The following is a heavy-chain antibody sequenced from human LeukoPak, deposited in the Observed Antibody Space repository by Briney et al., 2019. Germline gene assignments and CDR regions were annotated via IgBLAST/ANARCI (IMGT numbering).Heavy chain of an antibody. CDR1: GGSISSSSYY. CDR3: ARGAFRDCFVFDY. J-gene: IGHJ4*02. D-gene: IGHD2-21*02. V-gene: IGHV4-39*07. Sequence: PSETLSLTCTVSGGSISSSSYYWGWIRQPPGKGLEWIGSIYYSGSTYYNPSLKSRVTISVDTSKNQFSLKLSSVTAADTAVYYCARGAFRDCFVFDYWGQGTLVTVSS. CDR2: IYYSGST.